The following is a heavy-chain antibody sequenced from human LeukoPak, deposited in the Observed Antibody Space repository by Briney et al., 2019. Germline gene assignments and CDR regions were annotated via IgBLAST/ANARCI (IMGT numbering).Heavy chain of an antibody. V-gene: IGHV3-74*01. J-gene: IGHJ5*01. CDR1: GFTFTSYW. CDR2: VNSDESRT. D-gene: IGHD3-16*01. CDR3: ARDGGLGNNWSDP. Sequence: PGGSLRLSCAASGFTFTSYWMHWVRQAPGKGLVWVSRVNSDESRTSYVDSVKGRFTISRDNAKNTLYLQMNSLRVEDTAVYYCARDGGLGNNWSDPWGQGALVTVSS.